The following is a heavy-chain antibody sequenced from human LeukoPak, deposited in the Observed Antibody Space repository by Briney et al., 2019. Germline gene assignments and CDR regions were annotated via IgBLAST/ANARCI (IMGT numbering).Heavy chain of an antibody. CDR3: AKDLTNWLAAAGRGY. CDR1: GFTFSNYA. V-gene: IGHV3-23*01. Sequence: GGSLRLSCAASGFTFSNYAMDWVRQAPGKGLEWVSAISTGGDRAYYADSVRGRFTTSRDNAKNTLYLQMNSLRAEDTAVYYCAKDLTNWLAAAGRGYWGKGTTVTVSS. J-gene: IGHJ6*04. D-gene: IGHD6-13*01. CDR2: ISTGGDRA.